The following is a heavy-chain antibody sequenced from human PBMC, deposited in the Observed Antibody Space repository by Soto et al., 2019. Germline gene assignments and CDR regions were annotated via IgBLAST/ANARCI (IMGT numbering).Heavy chain of an antibody. D-gene: IGHD3-10*02. J-gene: IGHJ4*02. CDR1: GYSFGAYW. CDR3: ALFGTLRLG. CDR2: IDPSDSYT. V-gene: IGHV5-10-1*01. Sequence: GESLKISCQGSGYSFGAYWIGWVRQMPGRGLEWMGRIDPSDSYTDYSTSFEGHVTISVDKSSSTASLQWTSLKASDTATYYCALFGTLRLGWGQGTLVTVSS.